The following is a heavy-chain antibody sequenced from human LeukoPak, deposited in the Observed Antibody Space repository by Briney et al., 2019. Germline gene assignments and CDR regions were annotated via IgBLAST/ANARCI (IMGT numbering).Heavy chain of an antibody. Sequence: GGSLRLSCAASGFTFSSYAMSWVRQAPGKGLEWVSAISGSGGSTYYADSVKGRFTISRDNSKNTLYLQMNSLRAEDTAVYYCARDNYYGSGSYWRRYYYYGMDVWGQGTTVTVSS. V-gene: IGHV3-23*01. CDR1: GFTFSSYA. CDR3: ARDNYYGSGSYWRRYYYYGMDV. CDR2: ISGSGGST. J-gene: IGHJ6*02. D-gene: IGHD3-10*01.